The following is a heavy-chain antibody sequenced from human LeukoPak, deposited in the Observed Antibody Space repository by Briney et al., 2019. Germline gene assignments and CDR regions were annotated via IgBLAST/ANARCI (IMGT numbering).Heavy chain of an antibody. J-gene: IGHJ4*02. CDR2: IWYDGSNK. Sequence: RRSLRLSCAASGFTFSSYAMHWVRQAPGKGLEWVAVIWYDGSNKYYADSVKGRFTISRDNSKNTLYLQMNSLRAEDTAVYYCAREYCSSTSCYTDFDYWGQGTLVTVSS. CDR1: GFTFSSYA. CDR3: AREYCSSTSCYTDFDY. V-gene: IGHV3-33*08. D-gene: IGHD2-2*02.